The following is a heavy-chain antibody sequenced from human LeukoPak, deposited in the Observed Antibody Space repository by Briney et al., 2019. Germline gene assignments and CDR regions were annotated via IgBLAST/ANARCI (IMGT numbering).Heavy chain of an antibody. D-gene: IGHD7-27*01. CDR3: ARDRNWGSYGY. J-gene: IGHJ4*02. CDR2: ISYDGSNK. Sequence: GSLRLSCAASGFTFSSYAMHWVRQAPGKGLEWVAVISYDGSNKYYADSVKGRFTISRGNSKNTLYLQMNSLRAEDTAVYYCARDRNWGSYGYWGQGTLVTVSS. V-gene: IGHV3-30-3*01. CDR1: GFTFSSYA.